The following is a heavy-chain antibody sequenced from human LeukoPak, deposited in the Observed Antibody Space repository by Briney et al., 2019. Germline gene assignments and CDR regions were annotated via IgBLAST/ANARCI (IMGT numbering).Heavy chain of an antibody. D-gene: IGHD3-10*01. V-gene: IGHV4-4*02. CDR1: GGSISSSNW. Sequence: SETMSLTCAVSGGSISSSNWWSWVRQPPGKGLEWIGEIYHSGSTNYNPSLKSRVTISVDKSKNQFSLNLSSVIAADTAVYYCARGDYSGSYYSSAYFDYWGQGTLVTVSS. CDR2: IYHSGST. CDR3: ARGDYSGSYYSSAYFDY. J-gene: IGHJ4*02.